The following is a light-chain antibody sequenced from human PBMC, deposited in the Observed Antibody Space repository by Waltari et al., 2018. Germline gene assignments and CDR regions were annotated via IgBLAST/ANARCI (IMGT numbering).Light chain of an antibody. V-gene: IGLV2-23*01. J-gene: IGLJ2*01. CDR1: SSDVGSYNL. Sequence: QSALTQPASVSGSPGQSITISCTGTSSDVGSYNLVSWYQHHPGKAPKVMIYEGSERPSGVSHRFSGSKSCNTASLTISGLQAEDEADYYCCSYAGSSPSVVFGGGTKLTVL. CDR3: CSYAGSSPSVV. CDR2: EGS.